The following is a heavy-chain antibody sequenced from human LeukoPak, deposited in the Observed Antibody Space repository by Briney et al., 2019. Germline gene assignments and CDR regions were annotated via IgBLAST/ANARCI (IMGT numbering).Heavy chain of an antibody. CDR1: GFTFSSYE. CDR2: ISSSGSTI. Sequence: GGSLRLSCAASGFTFSSYEMNWVRQAPGKGLEWVSYISSSGSTIYYADSVKGRFTISRDNAKNSLYLQMNSLRAEDTAVYYCARSAITCGGDCHLFYFDYWGQGTLVTVSS. CDR3: ARSAITCGGDCHLFYFDY. V-gene: IGHV3-48*03. D-gene: IGHD2-21*02. J-gene: IGHJ4*02.